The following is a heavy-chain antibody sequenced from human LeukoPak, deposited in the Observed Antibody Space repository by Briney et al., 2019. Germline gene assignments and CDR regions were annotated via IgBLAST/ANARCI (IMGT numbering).Heavy chain of an antibody. CDR2: INHSGST. D-gene: IGHD2-21*02. J-gene: IGHJ6*03. Sequence: PSETLSLTCAVYGGSFSGYYWSWNRQPPGKGLEWIGEINHSGSTNYNPSLKSRVTISVDTSKNQFSLKLSSVTAADTAVYYCARDLRRRVTAIGYGPREYYYYMDVWGKGTTVTISS. CDR1: GGSFSGYY. CDR3: ARDLRRRVTAIGYGPREYYYYMDV. V-gene: IGHV4-34*01.